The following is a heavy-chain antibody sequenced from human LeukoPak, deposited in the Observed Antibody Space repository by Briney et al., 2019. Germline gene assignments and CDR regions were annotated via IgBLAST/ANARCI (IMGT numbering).Heavy chain of an antibody. CDR1: GGSISSSNW. J-gene: IGHJ4*02. CDR3: ATLTGSDFDY. Sequence: SETLSLTCAVSGGSISSSNWWWWVRQPPGKGLEWIGEIYHSGSTNYNPSLKSRVTISVDTTKNQFSLKLSSVTAAATAVYYCATLTGSDFDYWGQGTLVTVSS. CDR2: IYHSGST. D-gene: IGHD1-26*01. V-gene: IGHV4-4*02.